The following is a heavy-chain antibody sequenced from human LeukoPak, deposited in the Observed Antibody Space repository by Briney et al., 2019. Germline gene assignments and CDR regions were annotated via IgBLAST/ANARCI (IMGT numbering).Heavy chain of an antibody. CDR1: GFTFRKFW. CDR3: ARELGSSPPYYIDY. D-gene: IGHD6-6*01. V-gene: IGHV3-7*01. CDR2: INQEGYEK. J-gene: IGHJ4*02. Sequence: GGSLRLSCAASGFTFRKFWMTWVRQAPGKGLEWVANINQEGYEKYSVDSVKGRFTISRDNAKNSLYLQRDSLRAEDTAVYYCARELGSSPPYYIDYWGQGTLVTVSS.